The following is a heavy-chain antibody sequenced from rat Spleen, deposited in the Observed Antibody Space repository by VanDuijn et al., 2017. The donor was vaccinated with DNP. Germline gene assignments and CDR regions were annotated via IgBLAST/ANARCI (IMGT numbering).Heavy chain of an antibody. V-gene: IGHV4-2*01. J-gene: IGHJ2*01. Sequence: EVKLVESGGGLVQPGRSLKLSCAASGFNFNDYWMGWVRQAPGKGLEWNGQINKDSSTKNFTPSLKDKFTISRDNAQNTLYLQMNKLGSEDTAIYYCAKGPNYGGYSDYFDYWGQGVMVTVSS. CDR2: INKDSSTK. D-gene: IGHD1-11*01. CDR1: GFNFNDYW. CDR3: AKGPNYGGYSDYFDY.